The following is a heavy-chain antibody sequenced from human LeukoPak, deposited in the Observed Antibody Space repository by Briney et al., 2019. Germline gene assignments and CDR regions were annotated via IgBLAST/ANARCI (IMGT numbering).Heavy chain of an antibody. D-gene: IGHD7-27*01. Sequence: ASVKVSCKASGYTFTSYYMHWVRQAPGQGLEWMGIINPSGGSTGYAQKFQGRVTMTRDTSTSTVYMELSSLRSEDTAVYYCAKHAGDQAFDIWGQGTMVTVSS. J-gene: IGHJ3*02. CDR1: GYTFTSYY. CDR2: INPSGGST. V-gene: IGHV1-46*01. CDR3: AKHAGDQAFDI.